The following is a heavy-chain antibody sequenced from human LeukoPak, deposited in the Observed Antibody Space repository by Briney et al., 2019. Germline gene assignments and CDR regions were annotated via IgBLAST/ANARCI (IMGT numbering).Heavy chain of an antibody. Sequence: SQTLSLTCTVSGGSISSGSYYWSWIRQPAGKGLEWIGRIYTSGSTNYNPSLKSRVTMSVDTSKNQFSLKLSSVTAADTAVYYCAREEPRIAVAEWGQGTLVTVSS. CDR2: IYTSGST. CDR3: AREEPRIAVAE. V-gene: IGHV4-61*02. D-gene: IGHD6-19*01. J-gene: IGHJ4*02. CDR1: GGSISSGSYY.